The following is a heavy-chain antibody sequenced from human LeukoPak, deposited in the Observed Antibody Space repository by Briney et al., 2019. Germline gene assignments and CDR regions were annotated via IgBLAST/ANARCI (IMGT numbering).Heavy chain of an antibody. CDR1: GYTVADLY. Sequence: ASLKVSGKASGYTVADLYIHWVRQAPGQWLEGMGWRNPNSGGTNYAQRFQGRVTMTRDTFISTAYMEVSRLRSDDTAIYYCANTLHLGELSLTPFDNWGQGTLVTVSS. J-gene: IGHJ4*02. D-gene: IGHD3-16*02. CDR3: ANTLHLGELSLTPFDN. CDR2: RNPNSGGT. V-gene: IGHV1-2*02.